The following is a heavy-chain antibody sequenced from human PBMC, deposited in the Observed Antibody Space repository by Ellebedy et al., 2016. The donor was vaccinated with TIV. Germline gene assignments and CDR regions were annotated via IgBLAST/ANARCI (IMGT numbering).Heavy chain of an antibody. Sequence: ASVKVSCKASGYTFTKYYMHWVRQAPGQGLEWMGIIDPRGGSTTSAQRLQGRFTMTRDTSTSTVYMELSSLRSEDSAVYYCVTFSGSSGSFDHWGQGTLVAVSS. J-gene: IGHJ4*02. CDR3: VTFSGSSGSFDH. D-gene: IGHD3-22*01. CDR2: IDPRGGST. V-gene: IGHV1-46*04. CDR1: GYTFTKYY.